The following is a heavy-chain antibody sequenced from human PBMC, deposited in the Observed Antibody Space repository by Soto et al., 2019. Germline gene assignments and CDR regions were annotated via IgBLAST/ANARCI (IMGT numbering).Heavy chain of an antibody. CDR1: GFTFSSYG. J-gene: IGHJ3*02. CDR2: ISYDGSNK. D-gene: IGHD1-26*01. V-gene: IGHV3-30*18. Sequence: QVQLVESGGGVVQPGRSLRLSCAASGFTFSSYGMHWVRQAPGKGLEWVAVISYDGSNKYYADSVKGRFTISRDNSKNTLYLQMNSPRAEDTAMYYCAKVRLEWELLEDAFDIWGQGTMVTVSP. CDR3: AKVRLEWELLEDAFDI.